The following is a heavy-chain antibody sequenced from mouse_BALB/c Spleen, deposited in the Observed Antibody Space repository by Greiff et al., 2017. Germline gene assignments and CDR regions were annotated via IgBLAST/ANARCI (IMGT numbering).Heavy chain of an antibody. D-gene: IGHD1-1*01. Sequence: EVKLVESGGGLVKPGGSLKLSCAASGFTFSSDAMSWVRQTPEKRLEWVASISSGGSTYYPDSVKGRFTISRDNARNILYLQMSSLRSEDTAMYYCAIGGYGSSSDYAMDYWSQGTSVTVSS. CDR2: ISSGGST. V-gene: IGHV5-6-5*01. J-gene: IGHJ4*01. CDR3: AIGGYGSSSDYAMDY. CDR1: GFTFSSDA.